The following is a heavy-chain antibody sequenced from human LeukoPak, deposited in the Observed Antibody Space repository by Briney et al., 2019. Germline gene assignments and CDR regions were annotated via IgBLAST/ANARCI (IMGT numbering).Heavy chain of an antibody. Sequence: GASVKVSRKASGYTFSSYGITWVRQAPGQGLEWMGWISAYKGNTKYAQKLQGRVIMTTDTSTSTAYMEMRSLRSDDTAVYFCARDLTRDGYTWFDPWGQGTLVTVSS. D-gene: IGHD5-24*01. CDR2: ISAYKGNT. CDR1: GYTFSSYG. CDR3: ARDLTRDGYTWFDP. J-gene: IGHJ5*02. V-gene: IGHV1-18*01.